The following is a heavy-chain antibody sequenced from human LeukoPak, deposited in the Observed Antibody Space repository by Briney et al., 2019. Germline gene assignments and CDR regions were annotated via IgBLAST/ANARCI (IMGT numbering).Heavy chain of an antibody. D-gene: IGHD3-22*01. CDR1: GYTFTSYG. CDR3: ARGFGYYYDSSGYYPYYYYYYYMDV. V-gene: IGHV1-18*01. Sequence: EASVKVSCKASGYTFTSYGISWVRQAPGQGLEWMGWISAYNGNTNYAQKLQGRVTMTTDTSTSTAYMELRSLRSDDTAVYYCARGFGYYYDSSGYYPYYYYYYYMDVWGKGTTVTVSS. J-gene: IGHJ6*03. CDR2: ISAYNGNT.